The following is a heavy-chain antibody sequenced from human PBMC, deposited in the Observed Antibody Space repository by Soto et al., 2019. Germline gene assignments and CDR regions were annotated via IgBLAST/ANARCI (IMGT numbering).Heavy chain of an antibody. CDR2: IWYDGSNK. Sequence: GGSLRLSCAASGFTFSSYGMHWVRQAPGKGLEWVAVIWYDGSNKYYADSVKGRFTISRDNSKNTLYLQMNNLRAEDTAVYYCARSLLNWFGELFGWGQGTLVTVSS. V-gene: IGHV3-33*01. CDR3: ARSLLNWFGELFG. CDR1: GFTFSSYG. D-gene: IGHD3-10*01. J-gene: IGHJ4*02.